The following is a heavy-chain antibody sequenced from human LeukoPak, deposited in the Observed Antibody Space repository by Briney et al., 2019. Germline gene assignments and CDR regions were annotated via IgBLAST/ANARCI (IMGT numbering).Heavy chain of an antibody. CDR3: ARDLYSRDGYNLFLYYYYYGMDV. Sequence: PGGSLRLSCAASGFTFSSYWMSWVRQAPGKGLEWVANIKQDGSEKYYVDSVKGRFTISRDNAKNSLYLQMNSLRAEDTAVYYCARDLYSRDGYNLFLYYYYYGMDVWGQGTTVTVSS. D-gene: IGHD5-24*01. CDR2: IKQDGSEK. V-gene: IGHV3-7*01. CDR1: GFTFSSYW. J-gene: IGHJ6*02.